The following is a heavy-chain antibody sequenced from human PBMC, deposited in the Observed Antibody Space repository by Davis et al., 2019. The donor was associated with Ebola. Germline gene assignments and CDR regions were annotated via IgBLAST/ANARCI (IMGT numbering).Heavy chain of an antibody. Sequence: SETLSLTCTVSGASISSRSYYWGWIRQPPGKGLEWVGSFSYGDNTHYYNPSLRSRVTISVDTSRNQFSLKLSSVTASDTAIYYCARHRPWGGLVFDYWGLGTLVTVSS. CDR3: ARHRPWGGLVFDY. CDR2: FSYGDNTH. J-gene: IGHJ4*02. D-gene: IGHD3-16*01. V-gene: IGHV4-39*01. CDR1: GASISSRSYY.